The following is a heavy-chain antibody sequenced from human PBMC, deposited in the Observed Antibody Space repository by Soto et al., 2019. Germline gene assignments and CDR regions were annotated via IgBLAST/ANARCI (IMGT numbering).Heavy chain of an antibody. Sequence: EVQLLESGGGLVQPGGSLSLSCTASGFSFSNYVMTWVRQAPGKGLEWVCVIGRSGESTNYADSVRGRFTISRDNSKNTLYLQMNSLRGEDTAMYYCAKLERGEDWGQGTLVTVSS. CDR2: IGRSGEST. CDR1: GFSFSNYV. J-gene: IGHJ4*02. D-gene: IGHD3-10*01. CDR3: AKLERGED. V-gene: IGHV3-23*01.